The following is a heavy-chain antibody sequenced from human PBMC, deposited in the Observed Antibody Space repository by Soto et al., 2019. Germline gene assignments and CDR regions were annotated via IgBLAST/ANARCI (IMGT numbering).Heavy chain of an antibody. J-gene: IGHJ4*02. D-gene: IGHD3-10*01. CDR1: GFTVGNNY. Sequence: EVQLVESGGGLIQPGGSLKLSCAASGFTVGNNYMSWVRQAPGKGLEWVSLIYRTGTTKYADSVKGRFTVSRDNAKTTLYLQMNRLRGEDTAVYYWAKDGRGSGSHYNSFGYWGQGILVTVSS. CDR3: AKDGRGSGSHYNSFGY. CDR2: IYRTGTT. V-gene: IGHV3-53*01.